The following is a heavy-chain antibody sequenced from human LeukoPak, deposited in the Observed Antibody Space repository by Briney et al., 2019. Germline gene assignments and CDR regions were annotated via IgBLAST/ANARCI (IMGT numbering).Heavy chain of an antibody. CDR2: IYPGDSDT. CDR1: GYSFTSYW. Sequence: GESLKISCKGSGYSFTSYWIGWVRQMPGKGLEWMGIIYPGDSDTRYSPSFQGQVTISADKSISTAYLQWSSLKASDTAMYYCARHGGYGDYLTEYFQHWGQGTLVTVSA. V-gene: IGHV5-51*01. J-gene: IGHJ1*01. CDR3: ARHGGYGDYLTEYFQH. D-gene: IGHD4-17*01.